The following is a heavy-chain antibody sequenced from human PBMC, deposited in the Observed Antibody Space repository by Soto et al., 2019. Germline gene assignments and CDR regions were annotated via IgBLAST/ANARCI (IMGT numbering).Heavy chain of an antibody. V-gene: IGHV1-18*01. CDR1: GYTFTSYG. CDR2: ISAYNGNT. D-gene: IGHD3-3*01. Sequence: QVQLVQSGAEVKKPGASVKVSCKASGYTFTSYGISWVRQAPGQGLEWMGWISAYNGNTNYAQKLQGRVTMPTDTSTSTAYMELRSLRSDDTAVYYCARDYYDFWSGYSNYYYYMDVWGKGTTVTVSS. CDR3: ARDYYDFWSGYSNYYYYMDV. J-gene: IGHJ6*03.